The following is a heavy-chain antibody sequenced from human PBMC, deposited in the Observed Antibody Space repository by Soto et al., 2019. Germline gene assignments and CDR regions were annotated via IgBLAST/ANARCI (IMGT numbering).Heavy chain of an antibody. D-gene: IGHD3-3*01. CDR1: GGSISPYY. CDR2: VYYSGNT. CDR3: ARGADYDFWSGEFDY. V-gene: IGHV4-59*01. J-gene: IGHJ4*02. Sequence: PSETLSLTCTFSGGSISPYYWSWIRQPPGKGLEWIGYVYYSGNTNYNPSLESRVTISVDTSKNQFSLKLSSVTAADTAVYYCARGADYDFWSGEFDYWGQGTLVTISS.